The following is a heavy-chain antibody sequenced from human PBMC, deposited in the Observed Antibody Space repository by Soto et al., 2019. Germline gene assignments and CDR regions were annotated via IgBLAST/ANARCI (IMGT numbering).Heavy chain of an antibody. J-gene: IGHJ4*02. Sequence: QVQLVESGGGLVKTSGSLRLACAASGFTFSDYYMSWVRQAPGKGLEWVSYISSSGNTIYYADSVKGRFTISRDNAKNSVYLQMNSLRAWDTALYFCAKMSSENYYDPVFSWGQGTLVTVSS. CDR1: GFTFSDYY. D-gene: IGHD3-22*01. CDR2: ISSSGNTI. CDR3: AKMSSENYYDPVFS. V-gene: IGHV3-11*01.